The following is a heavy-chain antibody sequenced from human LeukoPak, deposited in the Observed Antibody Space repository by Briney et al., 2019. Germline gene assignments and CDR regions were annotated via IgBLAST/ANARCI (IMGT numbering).Heavy chain of an antibody. V-gene: IGHV1-69*05. CDR2: IIPIFGTA. J-gene: IGHJ2*01. CDR1: GGTFSSYA. Sequence: SVKVSCKASGGTFSSYAISWVRQAPGQGLEWMGGIIPIFGTANYAQKFQGRVTITTDESTSTAYMELSSLRSEDTAVYYCARVALRIGAFDIWGRGTLVTVSS. D-gene: IGHD4/OR15-4a*01. CDR3: ARVALRIGAFDI.